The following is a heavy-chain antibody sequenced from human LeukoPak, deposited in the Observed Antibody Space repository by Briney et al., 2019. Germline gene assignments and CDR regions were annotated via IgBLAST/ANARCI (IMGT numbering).Heavy chain of an antibody. Sequence: SETLSLTCTVSGGSISHYFWSWIRQPPGKALEWIGYIYYSGSTNYNPSLKSRVTISVDASKNQFSLKLSSVTAADTAVYYCARSYDSSGYYYRSFSWFDPWGQGTLVTVSS. CDR1: GGSISHYF. CDR2: IYYSGST. V-gene: IGHV4-59*08. J-gene: IGHJ5*02. D-gene: IGHD3-22*01. CDR3: ARSYDSSGYYYRSFSWFDP.